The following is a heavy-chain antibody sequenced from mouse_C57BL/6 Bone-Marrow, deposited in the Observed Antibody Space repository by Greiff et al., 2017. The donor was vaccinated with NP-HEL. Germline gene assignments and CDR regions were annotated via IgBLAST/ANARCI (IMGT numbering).Heavy chain of an antibody. D-gene: IGHD2-5*01. CDR1: GFTFSSYG. V-gene: IGHV5-6*01. J-gene: IGHJ2*01. Sequence: EVKLMESGGDLVKPGGSLKLSCAASGFTFSSYGMSWVRQTPDKRLAWVATISSGGSYTYYPDSVKGRFTISRDNAKNTLYLQLSRLKSEDTAMYYCARHYYSNYFDYWGQGTTLTVSA. CDR2: ISSGGSYT. CDR3: ARHYYSNYFDY.